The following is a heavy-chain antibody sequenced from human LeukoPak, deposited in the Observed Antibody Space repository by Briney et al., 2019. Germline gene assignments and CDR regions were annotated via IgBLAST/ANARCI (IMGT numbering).Heavy chain of an antibody. J-gene: IGHJ4*02. CDR3: ARGGDCSSTTCVYVFDY. D-gene: IGHD2-2*01. CDR1: GFTFSSYA. CDR2: IRGSGDGT. Sequence: GGSLRLSCAASGFTFSSYAMSWVRQAPGKGLEWVSSIRGSGDGTYYADSVKGRFTISRDNSKNTLYLQMNDLRAEDTAVYYCARGGDCSSTTCVYVFDYWGQGTLVAVSS. V-gene: IGHV3-23*01.